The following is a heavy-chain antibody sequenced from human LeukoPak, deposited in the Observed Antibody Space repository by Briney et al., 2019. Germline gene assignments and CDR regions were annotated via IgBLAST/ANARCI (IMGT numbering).Heavy chain of an antibody. CDR2: INSDGSST. V-gene: IGHV3-74*01. D-gene: IGHD3-10*01. Sequence: GGSLRLSCAASGFTFSNHGMDWVRQAPGKGLEWVSRINSDGSSTSYADSVKGRFTISRDNAKNTLYLQMNSLRAEDTAVYYCARDNRGAYGSGSYSHYYYYGMDVWGQGTTVTVSS. J-gene: IGHJ6*02. CDR1: GFTFSNHG. CDR3: ARDNRGAYGSGSYSHYYYYGMDV.